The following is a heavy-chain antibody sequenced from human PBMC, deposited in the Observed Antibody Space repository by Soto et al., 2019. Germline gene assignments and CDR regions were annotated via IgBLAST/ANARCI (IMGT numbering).Heavy chain of an antibody. D-gene: IGHD5-18*01. CDR3: ARSKGHVDTAMARDYYGMDV. CDR1: GYSFTSYW. J-gene: IGHJ6*02. V-gene: IGHV5-10-1*01. Sequence: PGESLKISCKGSGYSFTSYWISWVRQMPGKGLEWMGRIDPSDSSANYSPSFQGHVTISADKSVSTAYLQWSSLKASDTAMYYCARSKGHVDTAMARDYYGMDVWGQGTTVTVSS. CDR2: IDPSDSSA.